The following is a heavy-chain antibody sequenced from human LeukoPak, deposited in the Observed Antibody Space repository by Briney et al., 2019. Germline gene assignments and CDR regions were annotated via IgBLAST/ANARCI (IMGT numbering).Heavy chain of an antibody. D-gene: IGHD4-17*01. CDR2: ISSSSSYI. CDR3: ARDSWVFDYGDYFWVDAFDI. CDR1: GFTFSSYS. Sequence: TPGGSLRLSCAASGFTFSSYSMNWVRQAPGKGLEWVSSISSSSSYIYYADSVKGRFTISRDNAKNSLYLQMNSLRAEDTAVYYCARDSWVFDYGDYFWVDAFDIWGQGTMVTVSS. V-gene: IGHV3-21*01. J-gene: IGHJ3*02.